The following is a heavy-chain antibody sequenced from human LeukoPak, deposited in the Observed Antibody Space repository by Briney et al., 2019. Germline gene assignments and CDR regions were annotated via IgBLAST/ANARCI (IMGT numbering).Heavy chain of an antibody. CDR2: IRFDGSNR. CDR3: AKVAKYYYGSETYYFFEH. J-gene: IGHJ4*02. V-gene: IGHV3-30*02. Sequence: GWSLRLSCVASGITFSNYGMHWVRQAPGKGLEGVAFIRFDGSNRYYADSVKGRFTISRDTSKNTLYLQMNSLRVEDTAVYYCAKVAKYYYGSETYYFFEHWGQGTPVTASS. D-gene: IGHD3-10*01. CDR1: GITFSNYG.